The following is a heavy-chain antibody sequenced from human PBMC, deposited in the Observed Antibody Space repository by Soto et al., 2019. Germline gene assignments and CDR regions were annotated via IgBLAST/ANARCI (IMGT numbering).Heavy chain of an antibody. J-gene: IGHJ4*02. CDR1: GFTFSNYD. CDR3: ASSPSTSGWPLDF. Sequence: GGSLRLSCAASGFTFSNYDLHGVRQAPGRGLEWVSTIATAGDTYYPDSVKGRFTISRENAKTSFYLQMNSLRAGDTAVYYCASSPSTSGWPLDFWGQGTLVTVSS. V-gene: IGHV3-13*01. D-gene: IGHD6-19*01. CDR2: IATAGDT.